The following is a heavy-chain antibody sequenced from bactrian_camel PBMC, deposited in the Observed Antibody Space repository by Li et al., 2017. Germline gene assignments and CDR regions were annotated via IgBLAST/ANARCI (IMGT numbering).Heavy chain of an antibody. J-gene: IGHJ4*01. Sequence: QLVESGGGLVQPGGSLRLSCVASGVIFDKTYFSWDRLLPGKGLEWVGSVDREGDSSSYHDSVKGRFTISHDSAENKINLQMDNLKPEDTAMCYCATVRLRLSTPPLAPQYKYWGQGTQVTVS. CDR2: VDREGDSS. V-gene: IGHV3-2*01. CDR1: GVIFDKTY. CDR3: ATVRLRLSTPPLAPQYKY. D-gene: IGHD2*01.